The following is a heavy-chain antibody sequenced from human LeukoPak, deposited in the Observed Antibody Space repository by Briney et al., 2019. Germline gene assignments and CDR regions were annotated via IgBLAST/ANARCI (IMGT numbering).Heavy chain of an antibody. CDR2: ISWNSGSI. Sequence: GGSLRLSCTASGFTFGDYAMHWVRQAPGKGLEWVSGISWNSGSIGYADSVKGRFTISRDNAKNSLYLQMNSLRAEDTALYYCAKDRSSSWFTDFDYWGQGTLVTVSS. CDR1: GFTFGDYA. J-gene: IGHJ4*02. V-gene: IGHV3-9*01. D-gene: IGHD6-13*01. CDR3: AKDRSSSWFTDFDY.